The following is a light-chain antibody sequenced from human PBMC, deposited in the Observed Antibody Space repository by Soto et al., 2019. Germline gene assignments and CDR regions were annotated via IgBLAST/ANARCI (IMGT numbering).Light chain of an antibody. V-gene: IGKV3D-15*01. Sequence: EIVMTQFPDSLCVSPGDSATLSCRASQSVGTTLAWYQQKPGQAPRLLIYGASTRASGCPPRFRGSGSGTDFTLNITYLRSEDIAVYFCQQYKEYVTFGGGTKVEV. CDR3: QQYKEYVT. CDR2: GAS. J-gene: IGKJ4*01. CDR1: QSVGTT.